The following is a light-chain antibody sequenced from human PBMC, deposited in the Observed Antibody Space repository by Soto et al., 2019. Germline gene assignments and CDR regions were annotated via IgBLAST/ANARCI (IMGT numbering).Light chain of an antibody. CDR3: QQYGSSLWT. V-gene: IGKV3-20*01. Sequence: NQSPSSLSASVGDRVTITCRASQGIANELGWYQQKPGQAPRLLIYGASSRASGVPVRFSGSGSGTDFTLTISRLEPEDFAVYYCQQYGSSLWTVGQGTKVDI. J-gene: IGKJ1*01. CDR2: GAS. CDR1: QGIANE.